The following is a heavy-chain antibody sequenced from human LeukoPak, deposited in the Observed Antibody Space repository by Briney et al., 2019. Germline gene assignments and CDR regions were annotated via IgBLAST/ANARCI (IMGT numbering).Heavy chain of an antibody. D-gene: IGHD6-19*01. CDR3: ARVAAVAGTGGYYFGY. V-gene: IGHV4-34*11. J-gene: IGHJ4*02. CDR1: GGSFSGYY. Sequence: PSETLSLTCAVYGGSFSGYYWSWIRQPPGKGLEWIGYIYYSGSTNYNPSLKSRVTISVDTSKNQFSLNLSSVTAADTAVYYCARVAAVAGTGGYYFGYWGQGTLVTVSS. CDR2: IYYSGST.